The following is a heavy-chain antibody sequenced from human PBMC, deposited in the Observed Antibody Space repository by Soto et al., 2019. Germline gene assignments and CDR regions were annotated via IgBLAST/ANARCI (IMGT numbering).Heavy chain of an antibody. J-gene: IGHJ6*03. CDR3: ARDSHSQQANHRWCGGYMDV. Sequence: QLQLQESGPGLVKPSQTLSLTCAVAGGSISNGGYSWSWIRQHPGKGLEWIGSIYSSGSTYYNPSLKGRVTVSVATPKNQFSLKLSSVTAADTSVYYCARDSHSQQANHRWCGGYMDVWGKGTTVTVSS. CDR2: IYSSGST. CDR1: GGSISNGGYS. D-gene: IGHD2-8*02. V-gene: IGHV4-31*11.